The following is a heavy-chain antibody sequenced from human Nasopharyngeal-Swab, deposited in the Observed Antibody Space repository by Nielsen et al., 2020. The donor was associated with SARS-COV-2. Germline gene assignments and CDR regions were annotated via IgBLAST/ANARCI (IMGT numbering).Heavy chain of an antibody. CDR3: ARAGDIRYYYYGMDV. D-gene: IGHD2-21*01. CDR2: INHSGST. J-gene: IGHJ6*02. V-gene: IGHV4-34*01. Sequence: WIRRPPGKGLEWIGEINHSGSTNYNPSLKSRVTISVDTSKNQFSLKLSSVTAADTAVYYCARAGDIRYYYYGMDVWGQGTTVTVSS.